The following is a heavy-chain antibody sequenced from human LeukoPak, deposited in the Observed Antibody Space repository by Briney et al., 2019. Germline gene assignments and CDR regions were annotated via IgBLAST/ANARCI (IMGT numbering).Heavy chain of an antibody. J-gene: IGHJ4*02. CDR2: ISSSSNTI. D-gene: IGHD1-26*01. V-gene: IGHV3-48*01. CDR1: GFTFSSYN. Sequence: PGGSLRLSCAASGFTFSSYNMNWVRQAPGKGLEWLSYISSSSNTIYYADSVKGRFTISRDNAKNSLYLQMNSLRAEDTAMYYCATESGTYSGTCFDYWGQRTLVTVSS. CDR3: ATESGTYSGTCFDY.